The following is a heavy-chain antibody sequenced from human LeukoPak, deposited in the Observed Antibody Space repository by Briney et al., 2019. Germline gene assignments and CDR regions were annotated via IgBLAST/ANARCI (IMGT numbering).Heavy chain of an antibody. D-gene: IGHD6-6*01. CDR1: GFTFSSYW. V-gene: IGHV3-74*01. J-gene: IGHJ4*02. Sequence: SGGSLRLSCAASGFTFSSYWMHWVRQAPGKGLVWVSRINSDGSSTSYADSVKGRFTISRDNAKNSLYLQMNSLRAEDTASYYCAKDISLRKQLVKALDYWGQGTLVTVSS. CDR3: AKDISLRKQLVKALDY. CDR2: INSDGSST.